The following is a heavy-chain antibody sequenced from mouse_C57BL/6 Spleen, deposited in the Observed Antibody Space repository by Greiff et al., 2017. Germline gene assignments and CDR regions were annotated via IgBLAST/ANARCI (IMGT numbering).Heavy chain of an antibody. Sequence: QVQLQQPGAELVRPGSSVKLSCKASGYTFTSYWMDWVKQRPGQGLEWIGNIYPSDSETHYNQKFKDKATLTVDKSSSTAYMQLSSLTSEDSAVYYCARKGYDGDYWGQGTTLTVSS. CDR1: GYTFTSYW. CDR2: IYPSDSET. D-gene: IGHD2-2*01. J-gene: IGHJ2*01. V-gene: IGHV1-61*01. CDR3: ARKGYDGDY.